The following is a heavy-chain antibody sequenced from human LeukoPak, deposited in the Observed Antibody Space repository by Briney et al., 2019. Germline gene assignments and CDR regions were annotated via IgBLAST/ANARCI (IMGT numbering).Heavy chain of an antibody. Sequence: GGSLRLSCAASGFMFSTSSMNWVRQAPGKGLEWVSSVSGSSSYIYYADPVKGRFIISRENAKNSLYLHMNSLRAEDTAVYYCARDFDLDGSGSRYYSGMDVWGQGTTVTVSS. V-gene: IGHV3-21*01. CDR2: VSGSSSYI. CDR1: GFMFSTSS. J-gene: IGHJ6*02. CDR3: ARDFDLDGSGSRYYSGMDV. D-gene: IGHD3-10*01.